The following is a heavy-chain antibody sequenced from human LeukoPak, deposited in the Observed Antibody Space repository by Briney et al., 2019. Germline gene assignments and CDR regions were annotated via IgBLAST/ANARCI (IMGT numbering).Heavy chain of an antibody. CDR2: IYTSGST. J-gene: IGHJ4*02. Sequence: SETLSLTCTVSGGSISSYYWSWIRQPAGKGLEWIGRIYTSGSTNYNPSLKSRVTMSVDTSKNHFSLKLSSVTAADTAVYYCAREAPEIAVAGTGYDYWGQGTLVTVSS. CDR3: AREAPEIAVAGTGYDY. V-gene: IGHV4-4*07. D-gene: IGHD6-19*01. CDR1: GGSISSYY.